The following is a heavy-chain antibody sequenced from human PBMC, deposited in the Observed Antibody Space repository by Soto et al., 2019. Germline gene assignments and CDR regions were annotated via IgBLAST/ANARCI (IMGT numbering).Heavy chain of an antibody. CDR2: FRSGGGT. V-gene: IGHV4-59*08. Sequence: QVQLQESGPGLVKPSETLSLTCTVSGDSISTYNLAWIRQPPGKGLEWIGYFRSGGGTSYNPSLKRRVAISADSSMKQSSLSLSSVTAEDTAVYYCVRQGIGVLHGLVDVWGQGTTVTVSS. CDR1: GDSISTYN. D-gene: IGHD3-10*01. CDR3: VRQGIGVLHGLVDV. J-gene: IGHJ6*02.